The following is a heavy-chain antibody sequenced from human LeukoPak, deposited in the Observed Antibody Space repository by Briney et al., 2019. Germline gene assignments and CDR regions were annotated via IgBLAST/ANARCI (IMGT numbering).Heavy chain of an antibody. CDR2: IDPSDSST. CDR1: GYSFTSYW. CDR3: ARLTSSPGPPSDY. D-gene: IGHD4/OR15-4a*01. J-gene: IGHJ4*02. Sequence: GESLKISCKGSGYSFTSYWIGWVRQMPGKGLEWMGRIDPSDSSTNYSPSFQGHVTISADKSISTAYLQWSSLKASDTAIYYCARLTSSPGPPSDYWGQGTLVTVSS. V-gene: IGHV5-10-1*01.